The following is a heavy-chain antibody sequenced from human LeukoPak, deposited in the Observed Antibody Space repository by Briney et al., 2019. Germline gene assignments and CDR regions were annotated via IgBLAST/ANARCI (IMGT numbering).Heavy chain of an antibody. V-gene: IGHV4-34*01. D-gene: IGHD3-22*01. CDR3: ARAEGHYDSSGYRGGSASVSY. CDR1: VGSFSGYY. J-gene: IGHJ4*02. CDR2: INHSGST. Sequence: SETLSLTCAVYVGSFSGYYWTWIRQPPGKGLEWIGEINHSGSTNYNPSLKSRVTISVDTSKNQFSLKLSSVTAADTAVYFCARAEGHYDSSGYRGGSASVSYWGQGTLVTVSS.